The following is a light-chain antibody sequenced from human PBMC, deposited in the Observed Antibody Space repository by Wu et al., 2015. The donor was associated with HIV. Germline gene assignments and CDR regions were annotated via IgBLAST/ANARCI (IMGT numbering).Light chain of an antibody. Sequence: DIQLTQSPSFLSASIGDRVTITCRASQGISSYLVWYQQKPGKAPKLLIYAASTLQSGVPSRFSGSGSGTDFTLTISSLQPEDCATYYCQQGDSYPLTFGGGTKVEMK. CDR2: AAS. V-gene: IGKV1-9*01. J-gene: IGKJ4*01. CDR3: QQGDSYPLT. CDR1: QGISSY.